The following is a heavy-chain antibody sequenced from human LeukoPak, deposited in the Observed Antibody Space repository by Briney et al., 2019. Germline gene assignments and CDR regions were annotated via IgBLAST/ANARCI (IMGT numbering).Heavy chain of an antibody. V-gene: IGHV3-53*01. CDR1: GFTVSSNS. D-gene: IGHD3-22*01. CDR2: IYSDNT. J-gene: IGHJ4*02. Sequence: GGSLRLSCTVSGFTVSSNSMSWVRQAPGKGLEWVSFIYSDNTHYSDSVKGRFTISRDNSKNTLYLQMNSLRAEDTAVYYCAKDRRRDHYYDSSGSIPDYWGQGTLVTVSS. CDR3: AKDRRRDHYYDSSGSIPDY.